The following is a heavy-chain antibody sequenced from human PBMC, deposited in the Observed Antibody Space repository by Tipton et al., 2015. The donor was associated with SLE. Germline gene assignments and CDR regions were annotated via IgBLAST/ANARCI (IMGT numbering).Heavy chain of an antibody. CDR3: AKDSRRLLWFGELNY. D-gene: IGHD3-10*01. J-gene: IGHJ4*02. CDR2: ISWNSGSI. V-gene: IGHV3-9*01. CDR1: GFTFDDYV. Sequence: SLRLSCAASGFTFDDYVMHWVRQAPGKGLEWVSGISWNSGSIGYADSVKGRFTISRDNAKNSLYLQMNSLRAEDTALYYCAKDSRRLLWFGELNYWGQGTLVTVSS.